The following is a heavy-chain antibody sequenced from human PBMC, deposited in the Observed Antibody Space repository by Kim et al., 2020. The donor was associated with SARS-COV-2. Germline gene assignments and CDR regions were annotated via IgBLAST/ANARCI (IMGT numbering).Heavy chain of an antibody. J-gene: IGHJ3*02. CDR1: GFTFSAYD. CDR2: ITTTSNAI. Sequence: GGSLRLSCATSGFTFSAYDMNWVRRAPGKGLEWLSFITTTSNAIYYADSVKGRFTISRDYAKNSLYLLMNSLRDEDTALYYCVRDLWGGAFDIWGQGTMV. CDR3: VRDLWGGAFDI. D-gene: IGHD3-16*01. V-gene: IGHV3-48*02.